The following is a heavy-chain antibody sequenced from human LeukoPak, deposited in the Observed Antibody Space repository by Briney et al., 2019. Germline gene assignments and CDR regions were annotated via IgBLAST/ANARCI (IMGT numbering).Heavy chain of an antibody. Sequence: SPTLSLTFAISGDSVSSNSAAWNWIRQSPPRGLEWLGRTYYRSKWYNDYAVSVKSRITINPDTSKNQFSLQLNSVTPEDTAIYYCARVVGGSPDYWGQGTLVTVSS. CDR2: TYYRSKWYN. D-gene: IGHD2-15*01. J-gene: IGHJ4*02. CDR3: ARVVGGSPDY. CDR1: GDSVSSNSAA. V-gene: IGHV6-1*01.